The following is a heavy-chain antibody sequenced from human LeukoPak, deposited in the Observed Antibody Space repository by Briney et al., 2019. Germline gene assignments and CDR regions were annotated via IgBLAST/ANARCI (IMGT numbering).Heavy chain of an antibody. V-gene: IGHV4-4*07. J-gene: IGHJ4*02. D-gene: IGHD3-22*01. Sequence: PSETLSLTCTVSGGSISSYYWSWIRQPAGKGLEWTGRIYTSGSTNYNPSLKSRVTMSVDTSKNQFSLKLSSVTAADTAVYYCARASESAMIVDSSYYFDYWGQGTLVTVSS. CDR1: GGSISSYY. CDR3: ARASESAMIVDSSYYFDY. CDR2: IYTSGST.